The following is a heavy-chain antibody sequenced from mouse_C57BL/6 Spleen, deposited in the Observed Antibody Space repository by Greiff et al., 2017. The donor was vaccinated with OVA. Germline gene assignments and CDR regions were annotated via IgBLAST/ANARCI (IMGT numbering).Heavy chain of an antibody. CDR2: IDPSDSYT. CDR1: GYTFTSYW. J-gene: IGHJ3*01. CDR3: ASSYYYGSSYEAWFAY. D-gene: IGHD1-1*01. Sequence: QVQLQQPGAELVMPGASVKLSCKASGYTFTSYWMHWVKQRPGQGLEWIGEIDPSDSYTNYNQKFKGKSTLTVDKSSSTAYMQLSSLTSEDSAVYSCASSYYYGSSYEAWFAYWGQGTLVTVSA. V-gene: IGHV1-69*01.